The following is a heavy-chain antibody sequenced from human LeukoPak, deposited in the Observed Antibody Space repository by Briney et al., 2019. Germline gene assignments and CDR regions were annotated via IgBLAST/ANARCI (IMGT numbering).Heavy chain of an antibody. V-gene: IGHV3-21*01. Sequence: GGSLRLSCAASGFTFSSYSMNWVRQAPGKGLEWVSSISSSSSYIYYADSVKGRFTISRDIAKNSLYLQMNSLRAEDTAVYYCARVGYCSGGSCLGSYAFDIWGQGTMVTVSS. CDR1: GFTFSSYS. D-gene: IGHD2-15*01. CDR2: ISSSSSYI. J-gene: IGHJ3*02. CDR3: ARVGYCSGGSCLGSYAFDI.